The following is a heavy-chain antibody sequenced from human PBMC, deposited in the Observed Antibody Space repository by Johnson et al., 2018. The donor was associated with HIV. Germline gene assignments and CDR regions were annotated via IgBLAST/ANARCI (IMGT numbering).Heavy chain of an antibody. Sequence: VQLMESGGGVVQPGGSLRLSCAASGFIFSTYAMHWVRQAPGKGLEWMAVISFDGSNKYYADSVKGRFTISRDNSENTLYLQMNSLRAEDTAVYYCAKDPVARGFVFDAFDIWGQGTMVTVSS. V-gene: IGHV3-30-3*01. CDR2: ISFDGSNK. CDR1: GFIFSTYA. CDR3: AKDPVARGFVFDAFDI. J-gene: IGHJ3*02. D-gene: IGHD5-12*01.